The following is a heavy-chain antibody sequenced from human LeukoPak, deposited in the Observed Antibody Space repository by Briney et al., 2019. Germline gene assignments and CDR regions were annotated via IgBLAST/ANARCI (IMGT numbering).Heavy chain of an antibody. Sequence: SVKVSCKASGGTFSSYAISWVRQAPGQGLEWMGGIIPIFGTANYAQKFQGRVTITADESTSTAYMELSSLRSEDTAVYYCARDLFKDDHSGYEDDYWGQGTLSPSPQ. D-gene: IGHD5-12*01. CDR2: IIPIFGTA. CDR3: ARDLFKDDHSGYEDDY. J-gene: IGHJ4*02. CDR1: GGTFSSYA. V-gene: IGHV1-69*13.